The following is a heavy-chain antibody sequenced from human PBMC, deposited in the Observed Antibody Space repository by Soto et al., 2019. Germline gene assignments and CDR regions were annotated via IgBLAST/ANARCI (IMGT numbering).Heavy chain of an antibody. CDR2: IYPGDSDT. J-gene: IGHJ6*02. V-gene: IGHV5-51*01. CDR3: ERSYTIVSHMDV. D-gene: IGHD3-9*01. Sequence: PGESLKISCKGSGYMFSTYWIGWVRQMPGKGLEWMGIIYPGDSDTRYSPSFQGQVTISADKSISTAYLQWSSLKALDTATYFCERSYTIVSHMDVCGQGTTVTVSS. CDR1: GYMFSTYW.